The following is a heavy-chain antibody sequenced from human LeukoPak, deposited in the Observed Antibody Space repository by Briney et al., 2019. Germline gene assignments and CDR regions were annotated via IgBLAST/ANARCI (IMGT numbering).Heavy chain of an antibody. J-gene: IGHJ4*02. CDR3: ARDSIVVVPAATFDY. V-gene: IGHV3-23*01. D-gene: IGHD2-2*01. CDR1: GFTFSSYA. Sequence: RGSLRLSCAASGFTFSSYAMSWVRQAPGKGLEWVSAISGSGGSTYYADSVKGRFTISRDNSKNTLYLQMNSLRAEDTAVYYCARDSIVVVPAATFDYWGQGTLVTVSS. CDR2: ISGSGGST.